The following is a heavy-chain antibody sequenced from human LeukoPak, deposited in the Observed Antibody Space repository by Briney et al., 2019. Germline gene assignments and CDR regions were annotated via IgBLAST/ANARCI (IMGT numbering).Heavy chain of an antibody. D-gene: IGHD3-9*01. CDR3: ARHVWLQPFDY. CDR2: IYYSGST. J-gene: IGHJ4*02. CDR1: GDSISSSSYY. Sequence: SETLSLTCTVSGDSISSSSYYWGWIRQPPGKGLEWIGSIYYSGSTYYNPSLKSRVTISVDTSKNQFSLKRSSVTAADTAVYYCARHVWLQPFDYWGQGTLVTVSS. V-gene: IGHV4-39*01.